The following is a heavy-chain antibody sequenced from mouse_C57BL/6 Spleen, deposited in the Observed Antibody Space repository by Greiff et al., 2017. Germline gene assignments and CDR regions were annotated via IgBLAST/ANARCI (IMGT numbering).Heavy chain of an antibody. J-gene: IGHJ4*01. Sequence: VQLKESGPELVKPGASVKISCKASGYSFTDYNMNWVKQSNGKSLEWIGVINPNYGTTSYNQKFKGKATLTVDQSSSTAYMQLNSLTSEDSAVYYCAIYYYGSSYVDSAMDYWGQGTSVTVSS. D-gene: IGHD1-1*01. CDR2: INPNYGTT. CDR1: GYSFTDYN. CDR3: AIYYYGSSYVDSAMDY. V-gene: IGHV1-39*01.